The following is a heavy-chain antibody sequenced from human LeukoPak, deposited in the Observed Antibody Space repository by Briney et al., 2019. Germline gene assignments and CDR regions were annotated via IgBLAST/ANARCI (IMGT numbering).Heavy chain of an antibody. CDR2: MNPNSGNT. CDR3: ARDRTMVRGAIFDY. Sequence: ASVKVSCKASGYTFTSYDINWVRQATGQGLEWMGWMNPNSGNTGYAQKFQGRVTMTRNTSISTAYMELSSLRSEDTAVYYCARDRTMVRGAIFDYWGQGTLVTVSS. J-gene: IGHJ4*02. D-gene: IGHD3-10*01. V-gene: IGHV1-8*01. CDR1: GYTFTSYD.